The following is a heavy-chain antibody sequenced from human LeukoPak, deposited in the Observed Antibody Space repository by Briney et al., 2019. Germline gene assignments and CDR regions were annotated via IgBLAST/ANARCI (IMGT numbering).Heavy chain of an antibody. CDR3: ARGRCSGGSCYKGHFQH. CDR1: GGSFSGYY. CDR2: INHSGST. D-gene: IGHD2-15*01. J-gene: IGHJ1*01. V-gene: IGHV4-34*01. Sequence: SETLSLTCAVYGGSFSGYYWSWVRQPPGKGLEWIGEINHSGSTNYNPSLKSRVTISVDTSKNQFSLKLSSGTAADTAVYYCARGRCSGGSCYKGHFQHWGQGTLVTVSS.